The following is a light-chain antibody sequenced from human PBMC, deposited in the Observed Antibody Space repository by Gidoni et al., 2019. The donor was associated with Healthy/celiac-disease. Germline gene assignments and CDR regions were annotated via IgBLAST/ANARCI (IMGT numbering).Light chain of an antibody. CDR1: QSISSW. J-gene: IGKJ3*01. V-gene: IGKV1-5*03. CDR2: KAS. CDR3: QQYNSYPFT. Sequence: DIQMTQSPSTLSASVGDRVTITIGASQSISSWLAWYQQKPGKAPKLLIYKASSLESGVPSRFSGSGSGTEFTLTISSLQPDDFATYYCQQYNSYPFTFXPXTKVDIK.